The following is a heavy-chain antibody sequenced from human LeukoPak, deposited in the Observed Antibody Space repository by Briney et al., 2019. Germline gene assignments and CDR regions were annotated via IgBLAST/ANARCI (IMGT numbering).Heavy chain of an antibody. J-gene: IGHJ4*02. V-gene: IGHV3-30-3*01. D-gene: IGHD5-24*01. CDR1: GFTFSSYA. Sequence: GGSLRLSCAASGFTFSSYAMHWVRQAPGKGLEWVAVISYDGSSKYYADSVEGRFTISRDNSKNTLYLQMNSLRAEDTAVYYCARAGSRWLPRTPCFDYWGQGTLVTVSS. CDR3: ARAGSRWLPRTPCFDY. CDR2: ISYDGSSK.